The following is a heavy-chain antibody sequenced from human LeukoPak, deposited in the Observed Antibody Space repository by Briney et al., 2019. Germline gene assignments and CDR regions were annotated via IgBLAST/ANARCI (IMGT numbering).Heavy chain of an antibody. J-gene: IGHJ3*02. CDR3: AREDSLDAFDI. V-gene: IGHV3-21*01. D-gene: IGHD2-21*01. Sequence: GGSLRLSCAASGFTFDDYGMNWVRQAPGKGLEWVSSISSSSSYIYYADSVKGRFTISRDNAKNSLYLQMNSLRAEDTAVYYCAREDSLDAFDIWGQGTMVTVSS. CDR2: ISSSSSYI. CDR1: GFTFDDYG.